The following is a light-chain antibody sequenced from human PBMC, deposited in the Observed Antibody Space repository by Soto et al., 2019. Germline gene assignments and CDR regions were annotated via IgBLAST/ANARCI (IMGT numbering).Light chain of an antibody. CDR3: QQSYSSPLT. J-gene: IGKJ1*01. CDR1: QTITIY. V-gene: IGKV1-39*01. Sequence: DIQMTQSPSSLSASVGDRVTITCRASQTITIYLNWYQQKPGKAPKLLIYAASTLLSVVPSRFTGGGSGTDFTLTIDSLQPEDFATYFCQQSYSSPLTFGQVTKVEI. CDR2: AAS.